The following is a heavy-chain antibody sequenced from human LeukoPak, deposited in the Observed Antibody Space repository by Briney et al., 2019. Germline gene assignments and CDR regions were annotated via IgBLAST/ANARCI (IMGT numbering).Heavy chain of an antibody. V-gene: IGHV3-11*01. CDR2: ISSSGSTM. Sequence: GGSLRLSCAASGFTFSDYYMSWIRQAPGKGLEWVSYISSSGSTMYYADSVKGRFTISRDNAKNSLYLQMNSLRAEDTAVYYCARDKAYYYDSSGPNWFDPWGQGTLVTVSS. D-gene: IGHD3-22*01. J-gene: IGHJ5*02. CDR3: ARDKAYYYDSSGPNWFDP. CDR1: GFTFSDYY.